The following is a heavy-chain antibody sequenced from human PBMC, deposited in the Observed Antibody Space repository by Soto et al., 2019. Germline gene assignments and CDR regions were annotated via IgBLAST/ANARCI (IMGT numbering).Heavy chain of an antibody. J-gene: IGHJ4*02. CDR3: ARAPVDTAMVYFDY. V-gene: IGHV1-69*13. CDR1: GGTFSSYA. CDR2: IIPIFGTA. D-gene: IGHD5-18*01. Sequence: SVKVSCKASGGTFSSYAISWVRQAPGQGPEWMGGIIPIFGTANYAQKFQGRVTITADESTSTAYMELSSLRSEDTAVYYCARAPVDTAMVYFDYWGQGTLVTVSS.